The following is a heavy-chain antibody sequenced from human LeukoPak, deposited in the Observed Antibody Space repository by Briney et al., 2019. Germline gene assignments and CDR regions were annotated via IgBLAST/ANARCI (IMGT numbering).Heavy chain of an antibody. J-gene: IGHJ5*02. CDR1: GFTFSTYA. V-gene: IGHV3-23*01. D-gene: IGHD4-17*01. CDR2: ISGSGGST. Sequence: GGSLRLSCAASGFTFSTYAMSWVRQAPGKGLEWVSGISGSGGSTTYADSVKGRFTISRDNAKNTLYLQMNSLRAEDTAVYYCARARGLGYGDDVRWFDPWGQGTLVTVSS. CDR3: ARARGLGYGDDVRWFDP.